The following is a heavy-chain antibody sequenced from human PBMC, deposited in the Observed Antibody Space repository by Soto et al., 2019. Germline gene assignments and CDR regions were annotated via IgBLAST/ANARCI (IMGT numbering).Heavy chain of an antibody. V-gene: IGHV6-1*01. D-gene: IGHD6-19*01. Sequence: PSQTLSLTCAISGDSVSINSAAWNWIRQSPSRGLEWLGMTYYRAKWXXEYALSVXXRITINRDTSXNQFSXQLRSVTHDDTAVYYCAREYSPGWSIWGQGTLVTVXX. J-gene: IGHJ4*02. CDR3: AREYSPGWSI. CDR1: GDSVSINSAA. CDR2: TYYRAKWXX.